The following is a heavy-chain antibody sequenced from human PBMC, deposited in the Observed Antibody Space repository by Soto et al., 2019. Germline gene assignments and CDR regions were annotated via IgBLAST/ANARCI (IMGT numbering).Heavy chain of an antibody. V-gene: IGHV4-30-4*01. J-gene: IGHJ4*02. D-gene: IGHD3-22*01. CDR3: ARADYYDSSGYYN. Sequence: KTSETLSLTCTVSGGSISSGDYYWSWIRQPPGKGLEWIGYIYYSGSTYYNPSLKSRVTISVDTSKSQFSLKLSSVTAADTAVYYWARADYYDSSGYYNWGQGTLVTVSS. CDR2: IYYSGST. CDR1: GGSISSGDYY.